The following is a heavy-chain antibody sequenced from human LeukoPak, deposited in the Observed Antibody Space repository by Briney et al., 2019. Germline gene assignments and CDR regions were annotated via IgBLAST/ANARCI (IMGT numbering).Heavy chain of an antibody. D-gene: IGHD5-12*01. CDR3: ARARRGYVRLDY. Sequence: PSETLSLTCAVSGGSFSGYYWTWIRQSPGKGLEWIGEINHGGSTNYNPSLMRRVTMSVDTSKNQFSLNLTAVTAADTAVYYCARARRGYVRLDYWGQGTLVTVSS. V-gene: IGHV4-34*01. J-gene: IGHJ4*02. CDR2: INHGGST. CDR1: GGSFSGYY.